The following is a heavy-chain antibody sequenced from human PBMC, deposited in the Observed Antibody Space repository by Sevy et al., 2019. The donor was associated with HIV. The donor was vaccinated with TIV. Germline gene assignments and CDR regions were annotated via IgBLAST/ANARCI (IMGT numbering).Heavy chain of an antibody. CDR1: GFTFSSYT. J-gene: IGHJ4*02. CDR3: ARDLALSGSYSWLAY. D-gene: IGHD1-26*01. V-gene: IGHV3-30*14. CDR2: ISYDGSRK. Sequence: GGSLRLSCAASGFTFSSYTMHWVRLAPGKGLEWVAFISYDGSRKYYADSVKGRFTISRDNSKNTLYLQMNNLRAEDTAVFYCARDLALSGSYSWLAYWGQGTLVTVSS.